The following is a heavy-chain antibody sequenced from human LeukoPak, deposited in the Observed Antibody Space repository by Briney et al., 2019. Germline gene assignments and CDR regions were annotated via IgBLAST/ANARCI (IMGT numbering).Heavy chain of an antibody. CDR1: GGSISSYY. CDR3: ARGVGAPMD. V-gene: IGHV4-59*01. Sequence: PSETLSLTCTVSGGSISSYYWSWIRQPPGKGLEWIGYIYYSGSTNYNPSLKSRVTISVDTSKNQFSLKLSSVTAADTAVYYCARGVGAPMDWGQGTLVTVSS. D-gene: IGHD1-26*01. J-gene: IGHJ4*02. CDR2: IYYSGST.